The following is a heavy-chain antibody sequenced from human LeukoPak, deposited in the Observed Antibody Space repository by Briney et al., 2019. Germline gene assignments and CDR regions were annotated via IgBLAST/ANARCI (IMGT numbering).Heavy chain of an antibody. J-gene: IGHJ4*02. CDR1: GFTFSTYG. CDR3: ARGAVYGYSYGYRDY. Sequence: PGGSLRLSCAASGFTFSTYGMNWVRQAPGKGLEWVSSISSSSSYIYYADSVKGRFTISRDNAKNSLYLQMNSLRAEDTAVYYCARGAVYGYSYGYRDYWGQGTLVTVSS. D-gene: IGHD5-18*01. CDR2: ISSSSSYI. V-gene: IGHV3-21*01.